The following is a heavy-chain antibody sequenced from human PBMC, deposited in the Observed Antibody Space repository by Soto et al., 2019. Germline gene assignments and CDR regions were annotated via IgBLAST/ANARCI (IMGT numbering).Heavy chain of an antibody. CDR2: ISYDGSNK. J-gene: IGHJ4*02. CDR3: AKDLSSGYSGG. D-gene: IGHD3-22*01. CDR1: GFTFSSYG. V-gene: IGHV3-30*18. Sequence: HPGGSLRLSCAASGFTFSSYGMHWVRQAPGKGLEWVAVISYDGSNKYYADSVKGRFTISRDNSKNTLYLQMNSLRAEDTAVYYCAKDLSSGYSGGWGQGTLVTVSS.